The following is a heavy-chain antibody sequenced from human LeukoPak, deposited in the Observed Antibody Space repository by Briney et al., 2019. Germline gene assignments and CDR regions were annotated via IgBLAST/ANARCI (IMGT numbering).Heavy chain of an antibody. J-gene: IGHJ6*03. CDR1: GFTFSSYA. D-gene: IGHD2-2*01. CDR3: ARDSWIPGATSYYYYYYMDV. CDR2: ISYDGSNK. V-gene: IGHV3-30*04. Sequence: GGSLRLSCAASGFTFSSYAMHWVRQAPGKGLEWVAVISYDGSNKYYADSVKGRFTISRDNSKNTLYLQMNSLRGEDPAVYYCARDSWIPGATSYYYYYYMDVWGKGTTVTVSS.